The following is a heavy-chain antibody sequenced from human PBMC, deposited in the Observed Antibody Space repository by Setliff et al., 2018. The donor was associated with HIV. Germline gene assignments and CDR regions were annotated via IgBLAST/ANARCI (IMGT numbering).Heavy chain of an antibody. V-gene: IGHV3-30*18. Sequence: GESLKISCVASGFSFSNYGMHWVRQAPGKGLEWVAVMLYDGSDRYYADSAKGRFTISRDNSKKTLYLQMNSLRPEDTAVYHCAKARSEYQLMPWYYYMDVWGQGTTVTVSS. CDR2: MLYDGSDR. CDR3: AKARSEYQLMPWYYYMDV. CDR1: GFSFSNYG. J-gene: IGHJ6*03. D-gene: IGHD6-6*01.